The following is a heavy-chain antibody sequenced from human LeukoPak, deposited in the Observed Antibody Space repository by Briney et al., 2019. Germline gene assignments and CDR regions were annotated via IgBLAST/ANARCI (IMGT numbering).Heavy chain of an antibody. CDR1: EGTFSSYL. CDR2: IIPMLGIA. Sequence: SVKVSSKASEGTFSSYLISWVRQAPGQGLEWMGRIIPMLGIANYAQKFQGRVTITADKSTSTVHMELSSLRSEDTAVYYCATEGVVVAAPHDYWGQGTLVTVSS. D-gene: IGHD2-15*01. J-gene: IGHJ4*02. V-gene: IGHV1-69*04. CDR3: ATEGVVVAAPHDY.